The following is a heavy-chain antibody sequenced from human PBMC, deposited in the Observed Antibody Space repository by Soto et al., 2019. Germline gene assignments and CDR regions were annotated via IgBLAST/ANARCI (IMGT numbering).Heavy chain of an antibody. J-gene: IGHJ4*01. D-gene: IGHD2-8*01. V-gene: IGHV3-23*01. Sequence: GGSLILSCATSGFIFSNYAMSWVRQAPGKGLEWVSGISGSNGNTYYADSVKGRFTISRDNSKNTLFLQMNSLRAEDTAVYYCAKDKSCSHGVCYLDYWGQGTLVTVSS. CDR1: GFIFSNYA. CDR2: ISGSNGNT. CDR3: AKDKSCSHGVCYLDY.